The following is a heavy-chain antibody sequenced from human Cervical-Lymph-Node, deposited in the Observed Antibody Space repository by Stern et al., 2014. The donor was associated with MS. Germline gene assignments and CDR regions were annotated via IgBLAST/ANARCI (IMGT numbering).Heavy chain of an antibody. CDR2: IHPNSGGT. Sequence: VQLVESGAEVKKPGASVKVSCKASGYTFTRYSMHWVRQAPGQGLEWMGIIHPNSGGTSYAQKFHGRGSMTRDTSTSTVYMEMSSLRSEDTAVYYCARDIRALYSSSSGLIDYWGHGTLVTVSS. CDR1: GYTFTRYS. D-gene: IGHD6-6*01. CDR3: ARDIRALYSSSSGLIDY. J-gene: IGHJ4*01. V-gene: IGHV1-46*03.